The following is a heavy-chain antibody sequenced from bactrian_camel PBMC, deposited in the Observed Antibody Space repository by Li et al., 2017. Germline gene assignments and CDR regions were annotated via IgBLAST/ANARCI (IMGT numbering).Heavy chain of an antibody. V-gene: IGHV3S25*01. J-gene: IGHJ4*01. Sequence: QVQLVESGGGLVQPGGSLRLSCAASGFTFSSNWMYWVRQAHGKGLKWVSTINSRGGTTYYADSVKGRFTISVDNAKNPVMVYLKMPTLKPDDTAMYYCAAGSWVAGSLDEHDYVHWGQGTQVTVS. CDR3: AAGSWVAGSLDEHDYVH. D-gene: IGHD6*01. CDR1: GFTFSSNW. CDR2: INSRGGTT.